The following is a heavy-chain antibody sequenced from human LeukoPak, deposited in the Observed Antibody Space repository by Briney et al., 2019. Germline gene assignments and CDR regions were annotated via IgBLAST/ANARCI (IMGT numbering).Heavy chain of an antibody. D-gene: IGHD1-26*01. CDR1: GFTFSSYW. CDR2: TNSDGSRT. J-gene: IGHJ5*02. V-gene: IGHV3-74*01. CDR3: VRDPGRSGSTP. Sequence: GGSLRLSCTASGFTFSSYWMHWVRQAPGKGLVWVSHTNSDGSRTSYADSVKGRFTTSRDNAKNTLYLQMNSLRAEDTAVYYCVRDPGRSGSTPWGQGTLVTVSS.